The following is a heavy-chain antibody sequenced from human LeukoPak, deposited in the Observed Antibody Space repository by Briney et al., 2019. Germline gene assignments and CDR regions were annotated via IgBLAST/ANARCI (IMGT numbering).Heavy chain of an antibody. Sequence: PSETLSLTCTVSGGSISSYYWSWIRQPPGKGQEWIGYIYYSGSTNYNPSLKSRVTISVDTSKNQFSLKLSSVTAADTAVYYCARLSGIMITFGGVIVKGPIDYWGQGTLVTVSS. CDR3: ARLSGIMITFGGVIVKGPIDY. V-gene: IGHV4-59*08. J-gene: IGHJ4*02. CDR2: IYYSGST. CDR1: GGSISSYY. D-gene: IGHD3-16*02.